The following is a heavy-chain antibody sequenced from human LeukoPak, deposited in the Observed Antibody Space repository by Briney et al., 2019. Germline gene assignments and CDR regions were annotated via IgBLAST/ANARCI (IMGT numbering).Heavy chain of an antibody. CDR3: AKDIAAAGTIDY. D-gene: IGHD6-13*01. J-gene: IGHJ4*02. CDR1: GFTFSSYA. V-gene: IGHV3-23*01. CDR2: ISGSGGST. Sequence: SGGSLRLSCAASGFTFSSYAMSWVRQAPGKGLERVSAISGSGGSTYYADSVKGRFTISRDNSKNTLYLQMNSLRAEDTAVYYCAKDIAAAGTIDYWGQGTLVTVSS.